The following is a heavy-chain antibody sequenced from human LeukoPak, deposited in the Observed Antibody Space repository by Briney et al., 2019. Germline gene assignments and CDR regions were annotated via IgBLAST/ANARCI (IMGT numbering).Heavy chain of an antibody. CDR1: GFTFSSYG. CDR3: AKVGRRVGATGYFDY. J-gene: IGHJ4*02. CDR2: IRYDGSNK. Sequence: GGSLRLSCAASGFTFSSYGMHWVRQAPGKGLEWVAFIRYDGSNKYYADSVKGRFTISRDNSKNTLYLQMNSLRAEDTAVYYCAKVGRRVGATGYFDYWGQGTLVTVSS. D-gene: IGHD1-26*01. V-gene: IGHV3-30*02.